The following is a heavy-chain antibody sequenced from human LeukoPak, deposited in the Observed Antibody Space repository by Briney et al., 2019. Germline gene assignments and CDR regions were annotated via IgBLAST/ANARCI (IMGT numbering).Heavy chain of an antibody. CDR1: GFTFSSYA. Sequence: GGSLGLSCAASGFTFSSYAMSWVRQAPGKGLEWVSYISSSGSTIYYADSVKGRFTISRDNAKNSLYLQMNSLRAEDTAVYYCARLMGYSSSWYPSWDYWGQGTLVTVSS. CDR3: ARLMGYSSSWYPSWDY. V-gene: IGHV3-48*03. D-gene: IGHD6-13*01. CDR2: ISSSGSTI. J-gene: IGHJ4*02.